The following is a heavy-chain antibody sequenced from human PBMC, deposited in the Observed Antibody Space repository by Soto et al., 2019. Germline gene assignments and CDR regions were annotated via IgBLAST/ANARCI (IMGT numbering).Heavy chain of an antibody. CDR3: AKDGRGSGSHYNSFGY. D-gene: IGHD3-10*01. J-gene: IGHJ4*02. CDR1: GFTVGNNY. CDR2: IYGTGTT. V-gene: IGHV3-53*01. Sequence: EVQLVESGGGLIQPGGSLKLSCQASGFTVGNNYISWVRKAPGKGLEWVSLIYGTGTTKYADSVKGRFTVSRDNAKNTLYLQMNSLRAEDTAVYYCAKDGRGSGSHYNSFGYWGQGTLVTVSS.